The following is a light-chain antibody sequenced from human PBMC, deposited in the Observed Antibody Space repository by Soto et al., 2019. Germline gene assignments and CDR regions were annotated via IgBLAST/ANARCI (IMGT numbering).Light chain of an antibody. V-gene: IGKV3D-15*01. J-gene: IGKJ4*01. Sequence: EIVMTQSPATLSVSPGERATLSCRASQSVSNNLAWYQQKPGQAPRLLIYDASTRATGIPARFSGSGSGTESTLTLGSLQSDDFAVYYCQHDSHWPLFGGGTKVEIK. CDR3: QHDSHWPL. CDR2: DAS. CDR1: QSVSNN.